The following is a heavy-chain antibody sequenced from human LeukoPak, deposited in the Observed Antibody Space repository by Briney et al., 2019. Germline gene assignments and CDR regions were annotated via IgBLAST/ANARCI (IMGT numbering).Heavy chain of an antibody. CDR3: ARGGGCCGYEDYYYYYMDV. Sequence: GASVKVSCKTTGGRFKSYGFSWVRQAPGQGLEWMGWISAYNGNTNYAQKLQGRVTMTTDTSTSTAYMELRSLRSDDTAVYYCARGGGCCGYEDYYYYYMDVWGKGTTVTISS. J-gene: IGHJ6*03. D-gene: IGHD5-12*01. CDR2: ISAYNGNT. CDR1: GGRFKSYG. V-gene: IGHV1-18*01.